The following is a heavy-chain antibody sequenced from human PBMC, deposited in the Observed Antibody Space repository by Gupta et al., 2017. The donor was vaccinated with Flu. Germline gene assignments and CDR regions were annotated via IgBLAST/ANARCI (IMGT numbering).Heavy chain of an antibody. Sequence: QVQLVESGGGVVQPGRSMRLSCAASGFSFSSHGIHWVRQAPGKGLEWVGVISYDGSNKYYGDSVKGRFTISRDNSKNTLYLQKNSVRGEDTAVYYCAKENTVTHAYYYDGVDVWGPGTTVTVSS. CDR1: GFSFSSHG. V-gene: IGHV3-30*18. CDR2: ISYDGSNK. D-gene: IGHD4-4*01. CDR3: AKENTVTHAYYYDGVDV. J-gene: IGHJ6*02.